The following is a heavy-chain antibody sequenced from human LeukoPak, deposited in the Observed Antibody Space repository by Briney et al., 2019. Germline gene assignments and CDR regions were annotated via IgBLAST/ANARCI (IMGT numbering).Heavy chain of an antibody. J-gene: IGHJ4*02. CDR3: ARASSGWYGY. Sequence: PGGSLRLSCVVSGFTFSSYAMHWVRQAAGKRLEYVSAISSNGDSTYYANSVKGRFTISRDNTKNTLYLQMGSLRVEDMAVYYCARASSGWYGYWGQGTLVTVSS. CDR2: ISSNGDST. CDR1: GFTFSSYA. D-gene: IGHD6-19*01. V-gene: IGHV3-64*01.